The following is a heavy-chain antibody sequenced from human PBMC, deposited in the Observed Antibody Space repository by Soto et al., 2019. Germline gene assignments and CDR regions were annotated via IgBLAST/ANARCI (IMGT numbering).Heavy chain of an antibody. V-gene: IGHV4-34*08. Sequence: PSETLSLTCAVYGGTFSGYYWSWIRQPPGKGLEWIGYIYYSGSTYYNPSLKSRVTISVDTSKNQFSLKLSSVTAADTAVYYCAGYGGNSERWFDPWGQGTLVTVSS. CDR3: AGYGGNSERWFDP. CDR1: GGTFSGYY. J-gene: IGHJ5*02. CDR2: IYYSGST. D-gene: IGHD4-17*01.